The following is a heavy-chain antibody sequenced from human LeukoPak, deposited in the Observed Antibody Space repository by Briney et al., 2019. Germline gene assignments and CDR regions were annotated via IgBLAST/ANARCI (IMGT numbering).Heavy chain of an antibody. V-gene: IGHV3-30*02. J-gene: IGHJ6*03. D-gene: IGHD2-2*01. CDR1: GYTFSRHG. Sequence: GGSLRLSCAASGYTFSRHGIHWVRQAPGKGLEWVAFIRYDGSNKYYADSVTGRFTISRDDSKNTLYLQMNSLRAEDTAVYYCAKGSFYCNGNSCPQYYYYMDVWGKGTTVTVSS. CDR2: IRYDGSNK. CDR3: AKGSFYCNGNSCPQYYYYMDV.